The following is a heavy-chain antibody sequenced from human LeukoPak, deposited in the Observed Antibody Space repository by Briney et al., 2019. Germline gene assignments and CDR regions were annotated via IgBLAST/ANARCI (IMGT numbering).Heavy chain of an antibody. CDR3: ARVRWGWVRSLKYFDY. V-gene: IGHV3-33*01. Sequence: GGSLRLSCAASGFTFSSYGMHWVRQAPGKGLEWVAVIWYDGDNKYYADSVKGRFTISRDNSKNTLYLQMNSLRAEDTAVYYCARVRWGWVRSLKYFDYWGQGTLVTVSS. J-gene: IGHJ4*02. CDR1: GFTFSSYG. CDR2: IWYDGDNK. D-gene: IGHD3-16*01.